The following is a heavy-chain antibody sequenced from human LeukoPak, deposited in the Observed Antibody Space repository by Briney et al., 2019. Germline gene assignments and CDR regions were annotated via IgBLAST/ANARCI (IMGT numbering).Heavy chain of an antibody. V-gene: IGHV4-4*03. Sequence: KPPETLSLTCTVSGGSISSNHWWSWVRLSPGKGLEWIGEIYHSGSTNYNPSLKSRVTISIDKSKNQFSLKLTSVTAADTAVYYCARGALACSSTSCYIGHMDVWGKGTTVTVSS. CDR1: GGSISSNHW. CDR2: IYHSGST. CDR3: ARGALACSSTSCYIGHMDV. D-gene: IGHD2-2*02. J-gene: IGHJ6*03.